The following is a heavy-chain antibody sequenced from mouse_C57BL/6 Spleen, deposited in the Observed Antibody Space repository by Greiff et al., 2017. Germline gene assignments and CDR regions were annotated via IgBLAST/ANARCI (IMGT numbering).Heavy chain of an antibody. Sequence: EVQRVESGGGLVKPGGSLKLSCAVSGFTFSDYGMHWVRQAPEKGLEWVAYISSGSSTIYYADTVKGRFTISRDNAKDTLFLQMTSLRSEDTAMYYCARGDGYYVSFAYWGQGALVTVSA. CDR2: ISSGSSTI. D-gene: IGHD2-3*01. V-gene: IGHV5-17*01. CDR1: GFTFSDYG. J-gene: IGHJ3*01. CDR3: ARGDGYYVSFAY.